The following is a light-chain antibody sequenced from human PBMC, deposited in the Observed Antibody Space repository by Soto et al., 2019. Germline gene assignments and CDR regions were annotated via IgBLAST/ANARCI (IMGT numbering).Light chain of an antibody. CDR1: SSNIMSNT. V-gene: IGLV1-44*01. CDR3: AAWDDSLNGHWV. CDR2: GNH. Sequence: QSVLTQPPSASGTPGQRVTISCSGSSSNIMSNTVNWNQVLPGTAPKVLIQGNHQRPSGVPARFSGSKSGTSASLAISGLQSEDEADYYCAAWDDSLNGHWVFGGGTKLTVL. J-gene: IGLJ3*02.